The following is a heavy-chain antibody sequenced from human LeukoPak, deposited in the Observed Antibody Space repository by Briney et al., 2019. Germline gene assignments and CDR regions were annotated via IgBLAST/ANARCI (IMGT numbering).Heavy chain of an antibody. CDR1: GFTFSNYY. CDR3: AREASYYDSSGYYYALDS. Sequence: GGSLRLSCAASGFTFSNYYMTWVRQAPGKGLEWVATIKLDGSAKHYVDSVKGRFTISRDNAKNSLYVQMNSLRAEDTAVYYCAREASYYDSSGYYYALDSWGQGTLVTVSS. V-gene: IGHV3-7*01. J-gene: IGHJ4*02. CDR2: IKLDGSAK. D-gene: IGHD3-22*01.